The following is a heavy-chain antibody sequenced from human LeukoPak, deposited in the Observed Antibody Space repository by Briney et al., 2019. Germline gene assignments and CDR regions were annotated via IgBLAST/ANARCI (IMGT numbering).Heavy chain of an antibody. D-gene: IGHD3-10*01. CDR2: ISAHNGNT. CDR1: GGTFSSYA. J-gene: IGHJ4*02. CDR3: ARRQFITSDFDY. V-gene: IGHV1-18*01. Sequence: ASVKVSCKASGGTFSSYAISWVRQAPGQGLEWMGWISAHNGNTNYAQKLQGRVTMTTDTSTSTAYMELRSLRSDDTAVYYCARRQFITSDFDYWGQGTLVTVSS.